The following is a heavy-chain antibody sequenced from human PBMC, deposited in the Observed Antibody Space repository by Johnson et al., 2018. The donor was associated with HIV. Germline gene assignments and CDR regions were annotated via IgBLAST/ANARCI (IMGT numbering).Heavy chain of an antibody. Sequence: QVQLVESGGGVVQPGRSLRLSCAASGFTFSSYGMHWVRQAPGKGLEWVAVISYDGSNTYYADSVKGRFTISRDNSKNTLYLQMDSLRTEDAGVYYCARDQYDRGDGAFDCWGQGSMVTVSS. CDR1: GFTFSSYG. CDR3: ARDQYDRGDGAFDC. D-gene: IGHD5-24*01. J-gene: IGHJ3*01. V-gene: IGHV3-30*19. CDR2: ISYDGSNT.